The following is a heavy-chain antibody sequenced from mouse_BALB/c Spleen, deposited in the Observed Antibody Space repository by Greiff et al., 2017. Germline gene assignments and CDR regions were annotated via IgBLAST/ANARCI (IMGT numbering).Heavy chain of an antibody. J-gene: IGHJ3*01. D-gene: IGHD2-1*01. CDR1: GFNIKDYY. CDR3: ARGGNFAY. CDR2: INPSTGYT. V-gene: IGHV1S26*01. Sequence: QVQLQQSGAELVRSGASVKLSCTASGFNIKDYYMHWVKQRPGQGLEWIGYINPSTGYTEYNQKFKDKATLTADKSSSTAYMQLSSLTSEDSAVYYCARGGNFAYWGQGTLVTVSA.